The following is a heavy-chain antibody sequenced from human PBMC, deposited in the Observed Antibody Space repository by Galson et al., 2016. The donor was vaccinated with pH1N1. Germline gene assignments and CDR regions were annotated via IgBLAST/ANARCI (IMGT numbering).Heavy chain of an antibody. J-gene: IGHJ6*02. CDR3: ARKKWSDEGGRRAHYYSYEMDV. CDR1: AFTFRSYW. V-gene: IGHV3-7*01. D-gene: IGHD2-8*01. Sequence: SLRLSCATSAFTFRSYWMTWVRQAPGKGLEWVANINQDGSEKYYVDSVKGRFTVSRDNAKNSLYLEMNSLRDEDTAVYFCARKKWSDEGGRRAHYYSYEMDVWGQGTTATVSS. CDR2: INQDGSEK.